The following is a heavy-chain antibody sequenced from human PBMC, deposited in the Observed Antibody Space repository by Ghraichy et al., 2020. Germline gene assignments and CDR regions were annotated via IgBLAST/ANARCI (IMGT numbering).Heavy chain of an antibody. V-gene: IGHV4-39*01. Sequence: SETLSLTCTVSDVSIISDNYYWGWIRQPPGKGLEWIGSIFYSGSTYYNPSLKSRVTLSVDTSKNQFSLKLSSVTAADTAVYYCGKYHLFGDYVPNWFDPWGQGTLVTVSS. D-gene: IGHD4-17*01. CDR1: DVSIISDNYY. CDR2: IFYSGST. J-gene: IGHJ5*02. CDR3: GKYHLFGDYVPNWFDP.